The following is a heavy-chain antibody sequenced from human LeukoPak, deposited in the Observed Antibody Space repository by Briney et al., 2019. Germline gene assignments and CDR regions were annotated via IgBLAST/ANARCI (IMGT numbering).Heavy chain of an antibody. D-gene: IGHD1-26*01. CDR3: ARLRWDSLYYYGMDV. Sequence: GGCLRLSCAASGFSFDDYAMHWVRQPPGMGLEWVSGISWNSGSIGYADSVRGRFTISRDNAKNSLYLQLNSLRAEDTALYYCARLRWDSLYYYGMDVWGEGTTVTVSS. CDR1: GFSFDDYA. V-gene: IGHV3-9*01. J-gene: IGHJ6*04. CDR2: ISWNSGSI.